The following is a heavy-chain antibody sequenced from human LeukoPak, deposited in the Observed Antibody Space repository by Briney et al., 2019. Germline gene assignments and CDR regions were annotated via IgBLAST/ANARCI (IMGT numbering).Heavy chain of an antibody. J-gene: IGHJ6*03. CDR1: GFTFRSYS. V-gene: IGHV3-48*04. CDR2: ISSSGTTI. CDR3: SSPRVVRGIIPMDV. Sequence: GGSLRLSCAGSGFTFRSYSMNWVRQAPGKGLEWVSYISSSGTTIYYADSVKGRFTVSRDNAKNSLYLQINSLRAEDTAVYYCSSPRVVRGIIPMDVWGKGTTVTVSS. D-gene: IGHD3-10*01.